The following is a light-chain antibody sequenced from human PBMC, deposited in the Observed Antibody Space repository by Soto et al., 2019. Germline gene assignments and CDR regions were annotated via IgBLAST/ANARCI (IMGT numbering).Light chain of an antibody. CDR1: QSLLYNNTYNY. V-gene: IGKV2-28*01. Sequence: IVMTQTPLSLSVTPGQPASISCRSSQSLLYNNTYNYLDWYVQKPGQSPQLLIYFGSNRAPGVPDRFSGSGSGTDFTLKINRVEAEDVGAYYCMQALQSLTFGQGTRLEIK. J-gene: IGKJ5*01. CDR2: FGS. CDR3: MQALQSLT.